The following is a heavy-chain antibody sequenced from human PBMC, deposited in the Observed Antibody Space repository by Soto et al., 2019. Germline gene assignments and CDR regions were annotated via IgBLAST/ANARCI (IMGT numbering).Heavy chain of an antibody. V-gene: IGHV3-48*04. Sequence: GGSLKLSCAASGFTFSSYSMNWVRQAPGKGLEWVSYISSSSSTIYYADSVKGRFTISRDNAKNSLYLQMNSLRAEDTAVYYCARGGLHYYYGMDVWGQGTTVTVSS. CDR1: GFTFSSYS. J-gene: IGHJ6*02. CDR2: ISSSSSTI. CDR3: ARGGLHYYYGMDV. D-gene: IGHD4-17*01.